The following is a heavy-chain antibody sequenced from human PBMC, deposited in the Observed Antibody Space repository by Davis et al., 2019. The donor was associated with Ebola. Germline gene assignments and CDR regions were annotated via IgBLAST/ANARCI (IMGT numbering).Heavy chain of an antibody. D-gene: IGHD3-10*01. Sequence: MPSETLSLTCAVYGGSFSGYYWSWIRQPPGKGLEWIGEINHSGSTNYIPSLKSRVTISVDTSENHFSLKLSSVTAADTAVYYCATGAYYGSGYYFDYWGQGTLVTVSS. CDR2: INHSGST. CDR3: ATGAYYGSGYYFDY. V-gene: IGHV4-34*01. CDR1: GGSFSGYY. J-gene: IGHJ4*02.